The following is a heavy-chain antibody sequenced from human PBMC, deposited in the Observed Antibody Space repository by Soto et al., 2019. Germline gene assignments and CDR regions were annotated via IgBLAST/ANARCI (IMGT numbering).Heavy chain of an antibody. CDR3: ARWPQLEPRFDY. CDR2: IYYSGST. D-gene: IGHD1-1*01. Sequence: SETLSLTCTVSGGSISSGGYCWSWIRKHPGKGLEWIGCIYYSGSTYYNPSLKSRVTISVDTSKNQFSLKLSSVTAADTAVYYCARWPQLEPRFDYWGQGTLVTVSS. J-gene: IGHJ4*02. CDR1: GGSISSGGYC. V-gene: IGHV4-31*03.